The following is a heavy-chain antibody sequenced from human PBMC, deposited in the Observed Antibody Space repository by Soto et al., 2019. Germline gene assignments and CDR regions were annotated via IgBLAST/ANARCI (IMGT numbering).Heavy chain of an antibody. D-gene: IGHD3-3*01. J-gene: IGHJ4*02. Sequence: GGSLRLSCAASGFTFSTYAMSWVRQAPEKGLAWVSGISDSDGSTSYADSVKGRFTISRDNSENALYLQMNSLTADDTAVYYCAKHRDDFWSGHYYFDNWGQGALVTVSS. CDR1: GFTFSTYA. CDR3: AKHRDDFWSGHYYFDN. CDR2: ISDSDGST. V-gene: IGHV3-23*01.